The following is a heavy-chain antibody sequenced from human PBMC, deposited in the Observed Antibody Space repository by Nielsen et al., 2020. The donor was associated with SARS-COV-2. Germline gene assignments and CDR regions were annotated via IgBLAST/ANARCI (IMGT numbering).Heavy chain of an antibody. CDR1: GGSISSGGYY. CDR2: IYYSGSS. D-gene: IGHD6-6*01. Sequence: SETLSLTCTVSGGSISSGGYYWSWIRQHPGKGLEWIGYIYYSGSSYYNPSLKSRVTISVDTSKNQFSLKLSSVTAADTAVYYCARVDAFSSSAPRFYFDYWGQGTLVTVSS. V-gene: IGHV4-31*03. J-gene: IGHJ4*02. CDR3: ARVDAFSSSAPRFYFDY.